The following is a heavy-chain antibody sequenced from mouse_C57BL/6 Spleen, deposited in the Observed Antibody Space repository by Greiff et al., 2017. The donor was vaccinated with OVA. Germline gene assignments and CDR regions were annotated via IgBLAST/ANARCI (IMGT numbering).Heavy chain of an antibody. CDR3: ARYRAHDGYLAWYCDV. CDR2: IYPGSGST. Sequence: QVQLQQPGAELVKPGASVKMSCKASGYTFTSYWITWVKQRPGQGLEWIGDIYPGSGSTNYNEKFKSKATLTVDTSSSTAYMQLSSLTSEDSAVYYCARYRAHDGYLAWYCDVWGTGTTVTVSS. J-gene: IGHJ1*03. D-gene: IGHD2-3*01. CDR1: GYTFTSYW. V-gene: IGHV1-55*01.